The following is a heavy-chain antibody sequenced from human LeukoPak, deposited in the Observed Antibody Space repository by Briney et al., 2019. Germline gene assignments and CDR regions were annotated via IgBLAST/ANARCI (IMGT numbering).Heavy chain of an antibody. V-gene: IGHV1-2*02. CDR2: INPNSGGT. D-gene: IGHD3-16*02. Sequence: GASVKVSCKASGYTSTGYYMHWVRQAPGQGLEWMGWINPNSGGTNYAQKFQGRVTMTRDTSISTAYMELSRLRSDDTAVYYCARARMNTFGGVIDHFDYWGQGTLVTVSS. J-gene: IGHJ4*02. CDR3: ARARMNTFGGVIDHFDY. CDR1: GYTSTGYY.